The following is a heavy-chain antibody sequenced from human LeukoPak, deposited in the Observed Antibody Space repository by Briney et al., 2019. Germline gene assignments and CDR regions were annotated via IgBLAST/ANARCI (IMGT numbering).Heavy chain of an antibody. D-gene: IGHD6-13*01. CDR1: GFTFSSYA. CDR3: ARGRIAAAGTRWFDP. CDR2: ISSSSSYI. V-gene: IGHV3-21*01. J-gene: IGHJ5*02. Sequence: GGSLRLSCAASGFTFSSYAMSWVRQAPGKGLEWVSSISSSSSYIYYADSVKGRFTISRDNAKNSLYLQMNSLRAEDTAVYYCARGRIAAAGTRWFDPWGQGTLVTVSS.